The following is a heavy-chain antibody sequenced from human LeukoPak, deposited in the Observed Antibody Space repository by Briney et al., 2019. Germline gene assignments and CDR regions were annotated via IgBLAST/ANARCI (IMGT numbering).Heavy chain of an antibody. Sequence: SEALSLTCTLSGGSLRRGISCSRSVRQPPGGGLECNAYISDSGGSGYNPSLRCRVTISLDTSKNQFSLSLTSVTAADTAVYYCARLGLGLRLRVPFWGQGTLVTVSS. D-gene: IGHD5-12*01. V-gene: IGHV4-61*01. CDR3: ARLGLGLRLRVPF. CDR1: GGSLRRGISC. J-gene: IGHJ4*02. CDR2: ISDSGGS.